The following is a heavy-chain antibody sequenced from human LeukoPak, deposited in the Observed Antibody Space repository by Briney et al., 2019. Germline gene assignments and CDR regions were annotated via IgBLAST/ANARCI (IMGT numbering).Heavy chain of an antibody. CDR2: IYTSGST. J-gene: IGHJ4*02. CDR3: ARLSSTSLIRG. CDR1: GGSISSYY. V-gene: IGHV4-4*09. D-gene: IGHD2-2*01. Sequence: SETLSLTCTVSGGSISSYYWSWIRQPPGKGLEWIGYIYTSGSTNYNPSLKSRVTISVDTSKNQFSLKLSSVTAADTAVYYCARLSSTSLIRGWGQGTLVTVSS.